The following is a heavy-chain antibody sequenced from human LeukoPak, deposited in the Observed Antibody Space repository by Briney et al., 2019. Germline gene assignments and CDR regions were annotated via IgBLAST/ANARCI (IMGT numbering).Heavy chain of an antibody. CDR3: ARLLRVGYCSTTTCNWFDP. Sequence: SETLSLTCTVSGGSISSYYWSWIRQPPGKGLEWIGYIYYSGSTNYNPSLKSRVTISVDTSKNQFSLKLTSVTAADTAVYYCARLLRVGYCSTTTCNWFDPWGQGTLVTVSS. J-gene: IGHJ5*02. D-gene: IGHD2-2*03. V-gene: IGHV4-59*01. CDR1: GGSISSYY. CDR2: IYYSGST.